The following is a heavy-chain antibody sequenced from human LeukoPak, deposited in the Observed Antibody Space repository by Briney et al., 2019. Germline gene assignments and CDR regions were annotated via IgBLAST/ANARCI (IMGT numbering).Heavy chain of an antibody. Sequence: ASVKVSCKASGGTFSSYAISWVRQAPGQGLEWMGRIIPIFGTANYAQKFQGRVTITTDESTSTAYVELSSLRSEDTAVYYCARVRLGYVLDYYYMDVWGKGTTVTVSS. V-gene: IGHV1-69*05. CDR2: IIPIFGTA. CDR1: GGTFSSYA. J-gene: IGHJ6*03. CDR3: ARVRLGYVLDYYYMDV. D-gene: IGHD2-15*01.